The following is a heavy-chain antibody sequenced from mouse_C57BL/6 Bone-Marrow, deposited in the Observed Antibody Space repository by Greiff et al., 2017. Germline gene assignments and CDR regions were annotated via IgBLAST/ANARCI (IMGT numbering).Heavy chain of an antibody. CDR3: ARGYDYDGGFAY. J-gene: IGHJ3*01. CDR1: GYTFTSYW. CDR2: IDPSDSET. D-gene: IGHD2-4*01. V-gene: IGHV1-52*01. Sequence: QVQPQQPGAELVRPGSSVKLSCKASGYTFTSYWMHWVKQRPIQGLEWIGNIDPSDSETHYNQKFKDKATLTVDKSSSTAYMQLSSLTSEDSAVYYCARGYDYDGGFAYWGQGTLVTVSA.